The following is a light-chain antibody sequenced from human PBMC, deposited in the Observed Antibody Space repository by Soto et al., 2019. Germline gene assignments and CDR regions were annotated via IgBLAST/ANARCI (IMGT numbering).Light chain of an antibody. CDR1: QTVRNNY. Sequence: VLTQSPGTLSLSPGERATLSCRASQTVRNNYLAWYQQKPGQAPKLLIHDASSRATGIPDRFSGGGSGTDFILTISRLEPEDFAVYYCQQFSSYPLTFGGGTRLEIK. V-gene: IGKV3-20*01. J-gene: IGKJ5*01. CDR2: DAS. CDR3: QQFSSYPLT.